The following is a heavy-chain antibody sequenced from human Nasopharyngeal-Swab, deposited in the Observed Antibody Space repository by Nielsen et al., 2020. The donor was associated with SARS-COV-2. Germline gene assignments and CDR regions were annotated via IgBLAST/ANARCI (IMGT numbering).Heavy chain of an antibody. V-gene: IGHV3-30-3*01. D-gene: IGHD2-15*01. CDR2: ISYDGINK. Sequence: VRQMPGKGLEWVAVISYDGINKYYPDSVKGRFTISRDNSKNTLYLQMNSLRAEDTAVYYCAREAATRPTNWFDPWGQGTLVTVSS. J-gene: IGHJ5*02. CDR3: AREAATRPTNWFDP.